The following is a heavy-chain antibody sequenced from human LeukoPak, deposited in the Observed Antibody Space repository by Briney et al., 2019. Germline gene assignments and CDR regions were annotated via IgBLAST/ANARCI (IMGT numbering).Heavy chain of an antibody. CDR1: GFTFDDYA. V-gene: IGHV3-9*01. J-gene: IGHJ3*02. CDR3: ARYDSSSWYEPAFDI. D-gene: IGHD6-13*01. Sequence: PGGSLRLSCAASGFTFDDYAMHWVRQAPGKGLEWVSGISWNSGSIGYADSVKGRFTISRDNSKNTVYFQMNSLRAEDTAVYYCARYDSSSWYEPAFDIWGQGTMVTVSS. CDR2: ISWNSGSI.